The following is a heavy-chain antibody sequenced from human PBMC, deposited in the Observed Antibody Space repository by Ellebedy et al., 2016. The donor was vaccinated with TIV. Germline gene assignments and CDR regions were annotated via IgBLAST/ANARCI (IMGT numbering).Heavy chain of an antibody. CDR3: AREMMDYYGSGSPDL. D-gene: IGHD3-10*01. J-gene: IGHJ4*02. Sequence: GESLKISXAASGFTFSSYSMTWVRQAPGKGLEWVSSISGSSSFISHADSVKGRFTISRDNAKNSLYLHMNSLRAEDTAVYYCAREMMDYYGSGSPDLWGQGTLVTVSS. CDR1: GFTFSSYS. CDR2: ISGSSSFI. V-gene: IGHV3-21*01.